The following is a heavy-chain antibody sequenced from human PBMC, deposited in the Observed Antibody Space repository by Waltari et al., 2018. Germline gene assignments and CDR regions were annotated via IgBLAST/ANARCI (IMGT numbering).Heavy chain of an antibody. CDR1: GGTFSSYA. Sequence: QVQLVQSGAEVKKPGSSVKVSCKASGGTFSSYAISWVRHALGQGLEWMGWIIPIFVTANYAQKFQGRVTITADESTSTAYMELSSLRSEDTAVYYCARPYCSSTSCDRSLDYWGQGTLVTVSS. D-gene: IGHD2-2*01. V-gene: IGHV1-69*12. J-gene: IGHJ4*02. CDR2: IIPIFVTA. CDR3: ARPYCSSTSCDRSLDY.